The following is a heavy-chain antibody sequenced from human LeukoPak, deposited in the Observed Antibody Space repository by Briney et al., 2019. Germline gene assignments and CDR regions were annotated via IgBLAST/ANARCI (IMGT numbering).Heavy chain of an antibody. CDR2: IYTSGST. D-gene: IGHD6-13*01. CDR1: GGSISSYY. Sequence: PSETLSLTCTVSGGSISSYYWSWIRQPAGKGLEWIGRIYTSGSTNYNPSLKSRVTISVDKSKNQFSLKLSSVTAADTAVYYCARDKIAAAGTHIDCWGQGTLVTVSS. CDR3: ARDKIAAAGTHIDC. J-gene: IGHJ4*02. V-gene: IGHV4-4*07.